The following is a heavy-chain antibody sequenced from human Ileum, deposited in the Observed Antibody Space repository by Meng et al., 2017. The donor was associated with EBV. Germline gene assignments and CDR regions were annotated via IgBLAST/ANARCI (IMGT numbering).Heavy chain of an antibody. CDR3: ATRVAAVKYYFDY. J-gene: IGHJ4*02. CDR2: MYYSGST. V-gene: IGHV4-39*07. CDR1: GGSISNENDY. D-gene: IGHD6-19*01. Sequence: RQVPESGPGMVKPSGTRAPTCTVSGGSISNENDYWGWIRQPPGKGLEWIGSMYYSGSTYYNPSLKSRVTMSLDTSKNQFSLQLTSVTAADTALYYCATRVAAVKYYFDYWGQGTLVTVSS.